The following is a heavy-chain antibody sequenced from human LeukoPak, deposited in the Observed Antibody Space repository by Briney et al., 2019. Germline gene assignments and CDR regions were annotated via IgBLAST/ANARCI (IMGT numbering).Heavy chain of an antibody. CDR3: AKEPQKASVGAKDY. J-gene: IGHJ4*02. CDR2: ISWNSGSI. CDR1: GFTFDDYA. V-gene: IGHV3-9*01. Sequence: GGSLRLSCAASGFTFDDYAMHWVRQAPGKGLEWVSGISWNSGSIGYADSVKGRFTISRDNSKNTLYLQMNSLRAEDTAVYYCAKEPQKASVGAKDYWGQGTLVTVSS. D-gene: IGHD1-26*01.